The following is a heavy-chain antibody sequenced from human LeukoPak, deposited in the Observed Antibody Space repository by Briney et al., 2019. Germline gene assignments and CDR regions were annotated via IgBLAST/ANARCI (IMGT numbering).Heavy chain of an antibody. CDR1: GFTFSSYA. J-gene: IGHJ6*02. CDR3: AREGTVTTGYGMDV. D-gene: IGHD4-17*01. CDR2: ISTGTSHT. Sequence: GGSLRLSCAASGFTFSSYAMNWVRQAPGRGLEWLSSISTGTSHTYYVDSVKGRFTISRDNAKNSLYLQMNSLRAEDTAVYYCAREGTVTTGYGMDVWGQGTTVTVSS. V-gene: IGHV3-21*01.